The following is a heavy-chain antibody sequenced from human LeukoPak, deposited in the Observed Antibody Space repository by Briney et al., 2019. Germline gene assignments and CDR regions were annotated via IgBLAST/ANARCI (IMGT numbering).Heavy chain of an antibody. CDR2: ISPYNGNT. Sequence: GASVRVSCKASGYTFTSYGISWVRQAPGQGLEWMGWISPYNGNTNYAQKLQGRVTMTTDTSTSTAYMEMRSLRSEDTAVYYCARVSIAARPMAASLDNWFDPWGQGTLVTVSS. CDR1: GYTFTSYG. CDR3: ARVSIAARPMAASLDNWFDP. V-gene: IGHV1-18*01. D-gene: IGHD6-6*01. J-gene: IGHJ5*02.